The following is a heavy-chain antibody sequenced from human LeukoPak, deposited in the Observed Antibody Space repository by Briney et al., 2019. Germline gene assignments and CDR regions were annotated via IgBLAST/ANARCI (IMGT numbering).Heavy chain of an antibody. CDR1: GFTFSSYC. D-gene: IGHD5-12*01. J-gene: IGHJ3*02. Sequence: PGGSLRLSCAASGFTFSSYCMHWVRQAPGKGLEWVAVISYDGSNKYYADSVKGRFTISRDNSKNTMYLQMNSLRAEDKAVYYCAKDFSGYDYNLYAFDIWGQGTMVTVSS. CDR2: ISYDGSNK. V-gene: IGHV3-30*18. CDR3: AKDFSGYDYNLYAFDI.